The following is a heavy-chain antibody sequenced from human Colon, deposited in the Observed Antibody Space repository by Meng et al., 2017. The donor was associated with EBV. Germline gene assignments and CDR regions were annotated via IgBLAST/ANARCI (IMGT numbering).Heavy chain of an antibody. CDR3: ARRTTVNLRSFDS. V-gene: IGHV4-34*01. Sequence: QVPLQQWGAGLLKPSETLSLTCAVSGGSFSGYYWSWIRQAPGKGLEWIGEINHSGSTKFNPSLESRVSISVDTSENQVSLKLTSVTAADTAVYYCARRTTVNLRSFDSWGQGTLVTASS. CDR1: GGSFSGYY. CDR2: INHSGST. J-gene: IGHJ4*02. D-gene: IGHD4-17*01.